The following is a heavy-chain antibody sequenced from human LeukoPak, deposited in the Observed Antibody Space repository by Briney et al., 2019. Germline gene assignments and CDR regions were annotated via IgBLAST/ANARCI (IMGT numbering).Heavy chain of an antibody. CDR3: AREKQQQPGYFDY. D-gene: IGHD6-13*01. J-gene: IGHJ4*02. CDR1: GYIFTGYY. Sequence: GASVKVSCKASGYIFTGYYTHWVRQAPGQGLEWMGWISPSSGNTNYAQNFQGRVTMTRDTSISTAYMELSRLRSDDTAVYYCAREKQQQPGYFDYWGQGTLVTVSS. V-gene: IGHV1-2*02. CDR2: ISPSSGNT.